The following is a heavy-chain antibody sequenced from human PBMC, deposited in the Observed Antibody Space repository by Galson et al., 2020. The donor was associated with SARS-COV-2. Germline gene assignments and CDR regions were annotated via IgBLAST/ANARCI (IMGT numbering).Heavy chain of an antibody. Sequence: GGSLRLSCAASGFIFSSYAMSWVRQAPGKGLEWVSAISGSGSSKYYADSVKGRFTISRDKSKNTLYLQMNNLRAEDTAVYYCAKDLGYGSGSYYYDCDYWGQGTRITVSS. CDR2: ISGSGSSK. V-gene: IGHV3-23*01. D-gene: IGHD3-10*01. CDR3: AKDLGYGSGSYYYDCDY. CDR1: GFIFSSYA. J-gene: IGHJ4*02.